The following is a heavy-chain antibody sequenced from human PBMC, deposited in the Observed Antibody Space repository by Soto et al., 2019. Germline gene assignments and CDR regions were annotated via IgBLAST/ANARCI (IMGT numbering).Heavy chain of an antibody. Sequence: PEGSLRLSWAASGFTFSSYCMSWVRQAPGKGLEWVSAISGSGGSTYYADSVKGRFTISRDNSKNTLYLQMNSLRAEDTAVYYCAKDSDFWSGYFRNWFDPWGQGTLVTVSS. V-gene: IGHV3-23*01. CDR2: ISGSGGST. J-gene: IGHJ5*02. D-gene: IGHD3-3*01. CDR1: GFTFSSYC. CDR3: AKDSDFWSGYFRNWFDP.